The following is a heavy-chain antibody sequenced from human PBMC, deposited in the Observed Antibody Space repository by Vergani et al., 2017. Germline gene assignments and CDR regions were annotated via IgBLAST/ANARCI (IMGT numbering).Heavy chain of an antibody. J-gene: IGHJ6*03. CDR2: ISGDGGST. CDR1: GFTFDDYA. V-gene: IGHV3-43*02. Sequence: EVQLVESGGGVVQPGGSLRLSCAASGFTFDDYAMHWVRQAPGKGLEWVSLISGDGGSTYYADSVKGRFTISRDNSKNSLYLQMNSLRTEDTALYYCAKDGKLVGALYYYYYYMDVWGKGTTVTVSS. CDR3: AKDGKLVGALYYYYYYMDV. D-gene: IGHD6-13*01.